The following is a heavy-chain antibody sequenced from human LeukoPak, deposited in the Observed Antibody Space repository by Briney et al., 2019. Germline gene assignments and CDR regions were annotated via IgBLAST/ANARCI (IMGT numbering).Heavy chain of an antibody. CDR3: ARSGYALYYYGMDV. CDR2: ISYDGSNK. J-gene: IGHJ6*02. V-gene: IGHV3-30-3*01. D-gene: IGHD5-12*01. CDR1: GFTFSSYA. Sequence: GGSLRLSCAASGFTFSSYAMHWVRQAPGKGLEWVAVISYDGSNKYYADSVKGRFTISRDNSKNTLYLQMNSLRAEDTAVYYCARSGYALYYYGMDVWGQGTTVTVSS.